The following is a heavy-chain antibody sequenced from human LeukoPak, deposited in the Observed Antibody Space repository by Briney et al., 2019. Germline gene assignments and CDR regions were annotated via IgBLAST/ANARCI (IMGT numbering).Heavy chain of an antibody. Sequence: PSETLSLTCTVSGGSISSSSYYWGWIRQPPGKGLEWIGSIYYSGSTYYNPSLKSRVTISVDTSKNQFSLKLSSVTAADTAVYYCASVEQQQLVNYWGQGTLVTVYS. V-gene: IGHV4-39*01. CDR2: IYYSGST. CDR1: GGSISSSSYY. CDR3: ASVEQQQLVNY. J-gene: IGHJ4*02. D-gene: IGHD6-13*01.